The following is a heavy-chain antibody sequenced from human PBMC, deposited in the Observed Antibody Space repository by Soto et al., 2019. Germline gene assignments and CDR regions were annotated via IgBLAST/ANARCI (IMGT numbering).Heavy chain of an antibody. CDR1: GFTFSSYG. Sequence: QVQLVESGGGVVQPGRSLRLSCAASGFTFSSYGLHWVRQAPGKGLEWVAVIWSDGSNKYYAVSLKGRFTISRDNSQNTLYLQMNSLRAEETAVYYCAREFWSGPFDYWGQGTLVTVSS. V-gene: IGHV3-33*01. CDR3: AREFWSGPFDY. D-gene: IGHD3-3*01. J-gene: IGHJ4*02. CDR2: IWSDGSNK.